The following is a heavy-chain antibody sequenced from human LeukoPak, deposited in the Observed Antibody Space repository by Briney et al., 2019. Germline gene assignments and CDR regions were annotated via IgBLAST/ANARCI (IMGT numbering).Heavy chain of an antibody. D-gene: IGHD2/OR15-2a*01. V-gene: IGHV3-23*01. CDR3: ASRMTF. CDR2: ISGSDGST. CDR1: GFTFSDYD. J-gene: IGHJ4*02. Sequence: GGSLRLSCVASGFTFSDYDMNWVRQAPGKGLEWVSGISGSDGSTYYADSVKGRFTIPRDNSKNTLFLQMDSLKTEDTARYYCASRMTFGGQGTLVTVSS.